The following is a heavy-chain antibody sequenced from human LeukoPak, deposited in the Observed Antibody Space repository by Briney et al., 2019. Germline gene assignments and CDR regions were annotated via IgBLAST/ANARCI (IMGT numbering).Heavy chain of an antibody. CDR3: ARQQGDLEDIVVVPAALVPRDGAFDI. J-gene: IGHJ3*02. CDR1: GYTFTSYG. V-gene: IGHV1-18*01. Sequence: GASVKVSCKASGYTFTSYGISWVRQAPGQGLEWMGWISAYNGNTNYAQKLQGRVTMTTDTSTSTAYMELRSLRSDDTAVYYCARQQGDLEDIVVVPAALVPRDGAFDIWGQGTMVTVSS. CDR2: ISAYNGNT. D-gene: IGHD2-2*01.